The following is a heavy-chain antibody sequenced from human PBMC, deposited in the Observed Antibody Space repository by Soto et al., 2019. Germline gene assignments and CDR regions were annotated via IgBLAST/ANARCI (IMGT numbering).Heavy chain of an antibody. Sequence: QVQLVQSGAEVKKPGSSVKVSCKASGGTFSSYTISWVRQAPGQGLEWMGRIIPILGIANYAQKFQGRVTITADKSPSIDYMGLSSLRSEDTAVYYCARDVWAYYDILTGTKHPSPVDALDIWGQVTMVTVSS. CDR1: GGTFSSYT. CDR3: ARDVWAYYDILTGTKHPSPVDALDI. V-gene: IGHV1-69*08. CDR2: IIPILGIA. J-gene: IGHJ3*02. D-gene: IGHD3-9*01.